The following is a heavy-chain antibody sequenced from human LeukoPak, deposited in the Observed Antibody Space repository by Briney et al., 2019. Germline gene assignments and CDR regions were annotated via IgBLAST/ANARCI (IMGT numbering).Heavy chain of an antibody. Sequence: PGGSLRLSCAVSGFTFSNYAMSWVRQAPGKGLEWVSVIYSGGSTYYADSVRVRFTISRDNSKSTLYLQMNSLRVEDTAVYYCARNMGFGDLMGYWGQGTLVTVSS. CDR3: ARNMGFGDLMGY. CDR2: IYSGGST. D-gene: IGHD3-10*01. V-gene: IGHV3-53*01. J-gene: IGHJ4*02. CDR1: GFTFSNYA.